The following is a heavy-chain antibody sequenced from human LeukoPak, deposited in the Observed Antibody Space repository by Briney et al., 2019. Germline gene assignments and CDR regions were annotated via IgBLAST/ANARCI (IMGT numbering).Heavy chain of an antibody. D-gene: IGHD2-15*01. CDR2: ISYDGSNK. CDR3: ARDRCSGGSCYYSHMDV. CDR1: GFTFSNAW. Sequence: GGSLRLSCAASGFTFSNAWMSWVRQAPGKGLEWVAVISYDGSNKYYADSVKGRFTISRDNSKNTLYLQMNSLRAEDTAVYYCARDRCSGGSCYYSHMDVWGKGTTVTVSS. V-gene: IGHV3-30*01. J-gene: IGHJ6*03.